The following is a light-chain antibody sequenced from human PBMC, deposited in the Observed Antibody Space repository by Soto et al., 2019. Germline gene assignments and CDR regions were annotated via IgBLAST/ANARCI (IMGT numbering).Light chain of an antibody. CDR3: QQYGSSPRT. CDR1: QSVSSSD. Sequence: EIVLTHSPDTLSLSPGERATLSCSASQSVSSSDLAWYQQKPGQAPRLLIYGASSRATGIPDRFSGSGSGTDFSLTISRLEPEDFAVYYCQQYGSSPRTFGQGTKVDIK. V-gene: IGKV3-20*01. CDR2: GAS. J-gene: IGKJ1*01.